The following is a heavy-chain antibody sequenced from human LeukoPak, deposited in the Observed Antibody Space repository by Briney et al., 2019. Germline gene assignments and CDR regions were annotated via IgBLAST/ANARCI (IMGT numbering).Heavy chain of an antibody. CDR1: GGSISSYY. CDR3: ARSDYLNWFDP. D-gene: IGHD2/OR15-2a*01. J-gene: IGHJ5*02. CDR2: IYYSGST. Sequence: SENLSRKCTGSGGSISSYYWSWIRQPRGKGLEWIGYIYYSGSTNYNPSLKSRVTISVDTSKNQFSLKLSSVTAADTAVYYCARSDYLNWFDPWGQGTLVTVSS. V-gene: IGHV4-59*01.